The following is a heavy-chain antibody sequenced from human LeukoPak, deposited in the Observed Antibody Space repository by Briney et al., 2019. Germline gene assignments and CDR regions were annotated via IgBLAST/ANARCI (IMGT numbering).Heavy chain of an antibody. CDR1: GGTSSSSA. Sequence: ASVKVSCKASGGTSSSSAISWVRQAPGQGLEWMGGIIPIFGTTNYAQKFQGRVTITTDVSTGTAYMELSSLRSEDTAVYYCARLKVLRYFDLFDPWGQGTLVTVSS. CDR2: IIPIFGTT. J-gene: IGHJ5*02. D-gene: IGHD3-9*01. V-gene: IGHV1-69*05. CDR3: ARLKVLRYFDLFDP.